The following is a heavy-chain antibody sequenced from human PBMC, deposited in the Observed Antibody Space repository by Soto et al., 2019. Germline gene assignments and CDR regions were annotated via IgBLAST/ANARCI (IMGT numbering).Heavy chain of an antibody. V-gene: IGHV4-4*07. CDR1: GGSISSFY. CDR2: IYLSGTT. CDR3: ARSPSTSSIGSFDI. D-gene: IGHD6-6*01. J-gene: IGHJ3*02. Sequence: SETLSLTCTVSGGSISSFYWNWIRQSAGKGLEWIGRIYLSGTTTYNPSLQSRVTMSVDTSKNQFSLKLSSLTAADTAIYYCARSPSTSSIGSFDIWGQGTMVTVSS.